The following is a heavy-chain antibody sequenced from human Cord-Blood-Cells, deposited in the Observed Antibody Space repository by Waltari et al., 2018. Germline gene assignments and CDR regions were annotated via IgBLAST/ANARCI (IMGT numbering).Heavy chain of an antibody. V-gene: IGHV1-2*02. CDR2: INPNSGGT. CDR1: GYTSTGYY. CDR3: ARLLVLYDAFDI. J-gene: IGHJ3*02. Sequence: QVQLVQSGAELKKPGASVKVSCKASGYTSTGYYRHWVRQAPGQGLEWMGWINPNSGGTNYAQKFQGRVTMTRDTSISTAYMELSRLRSDDTAVYYCARLLVLYDAFDIWGQGTMVTVSS. D-gene: IGHD1-26*01.